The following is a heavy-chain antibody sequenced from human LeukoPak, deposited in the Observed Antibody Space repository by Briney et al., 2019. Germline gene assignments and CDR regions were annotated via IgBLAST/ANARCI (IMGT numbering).Heavy chain of an antibody. CDR1: GYTFTGYY. CDR2: INPNSGGT. V-gene: IGHV1-2*06. Sequence: GGSVKVSCKASGYTFTGYYMHWVRQAPGQGLEWMGRINPNSGGTNYAQKFQGRVTMTRDTSISTAYMELSRLRSDDTAVYYCANRRRASRGYGMDVWGQGITVTVSS. CDR3: ANRRRASRGYGMDV. D-gene: IGHD1-1*01. J-gene: IGHJ6*02.